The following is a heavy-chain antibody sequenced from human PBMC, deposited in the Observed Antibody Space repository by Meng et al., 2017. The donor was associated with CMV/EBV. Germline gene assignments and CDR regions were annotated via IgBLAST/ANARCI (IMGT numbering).Heavy chain of an antibody. CDR2: IRYDGSNK. J-gene: IGHJ4*02. CDR1: GFTFSSYG. Sequence: QVHLVESGGGVVQPGGSLRLSCAASGFTFSSYGMHWVRQAPGKGLEWVAFIRYDGSNKYYADSVKGRFTISRDNSKNTLYLQMNSLRAEDTAVYYCAKGPTGTADYWGQGTLVTVSS. D-gene: IGHD1-1*01. CDR3: AKGPTGTADY. V-gene: IGHV3-30*02.